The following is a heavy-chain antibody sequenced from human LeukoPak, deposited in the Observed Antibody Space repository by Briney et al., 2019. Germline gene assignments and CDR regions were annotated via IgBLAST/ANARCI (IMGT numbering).Heavy chain of an antibody. CDR2: IYYSGST. CDR3: ARRDLPGGYSSPPTDY. CDR1: GGSISSSSYY. J-gene: IGHJ4*02. Sequence: SETLSLTCTVSGGSISSSSYYWGWIRQPPGKGLEWIGSIYYSGSTYYNPSLKSRVTISVDTSKNQFSLKLSSVTAADTAVYYCARRDLPGGYSSPPTDYWGQGTLVTVSS. D-gene: IGHD6-13*01. V-gene: IGHV4-39*01.